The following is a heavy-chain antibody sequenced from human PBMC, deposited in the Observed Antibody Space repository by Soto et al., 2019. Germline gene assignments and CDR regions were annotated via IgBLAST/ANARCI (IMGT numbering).Heavy chain of an antibody. J-gene: IGHJ4*02. D-gene: IGHD3-10*01. CDR2: IDGSGATK. Sequence: EVQLLESGGGLVQPGGSLRLSCGVSGFTFNDFEMNWVRQAPGKGPEWLAYIDGSGATKKYADSVRGRVTISRDNPNNSLFLQMSSLSAADTAIYYCAGGFGRFNYWGQGTLVSVYS. V-gene: IGHV3-48*03. CDR3: AGGFGRFNY. CDR1: GFTFNDFE.